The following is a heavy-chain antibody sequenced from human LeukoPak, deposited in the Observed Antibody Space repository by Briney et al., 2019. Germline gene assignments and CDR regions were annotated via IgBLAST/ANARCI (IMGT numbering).Heavy chain of an antibody. Sequence: SETLSLTCTVSGGSISSSSYYWGWIRQPPGKGLEWIGSIYYSGSTYYNPSLKSRVTISVDTSKNQFSLKLSSVTAADTAVYYSASHPTTTVVTGIDYWGQGTLVTVSS. J-gene: IGHJ4*02. CDR2: IYYSGST. V-gene: IGHV4-39*01. D-gene: IGHD4-23*01. CDR3: ASHPTTTVVTGIDY. CDR1: GGSISSSSYY.